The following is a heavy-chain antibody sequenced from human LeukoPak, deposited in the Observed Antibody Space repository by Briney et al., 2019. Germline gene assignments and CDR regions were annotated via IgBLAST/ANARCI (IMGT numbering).Heavy chain of an antibody. Sequence: PGGSLRLSCAASGFTFSSYAMSWVRQAPGKGLEWVSAISGSGGSTYYADSVKGRFTISRDNSKNTLYLQMNSLRAEDTAVYYCARHNYYGSGSYRGPSDYWGQGTLVTVSS. D-gene: IGHD3-10*01. J-gene: IGHJ4*02. V-gene: IGHV3-23*01. CDR1: GFTFSSYA. CDR2: ISGSGGST. CDR3: ARHNYYGSGSYRGPSDY.